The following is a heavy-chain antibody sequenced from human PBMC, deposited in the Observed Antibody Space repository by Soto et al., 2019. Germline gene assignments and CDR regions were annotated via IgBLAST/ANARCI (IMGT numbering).Heavy chain of an antibody. Sequence: QLQLQESGPGLVKPSETLSLTCTVSGGSISSSSYYWGWIRQPPGKGLEWIGSIYYSGSTYYNPSLKSRVTISVDTSKNQFSLKLSSVTAADTAVYYCARGAYCGGDCYQPWDAFDIWGQGTMVTVSS. CDR2: IYYSGST. D-gene: IGHD2-21*02. CDR1: GGSISSSSYY. V-gene: IGHV4-39*01. J-gene: IGHJ3*02. CDR3: ARGAYCGGDCYQPWDAFDI.